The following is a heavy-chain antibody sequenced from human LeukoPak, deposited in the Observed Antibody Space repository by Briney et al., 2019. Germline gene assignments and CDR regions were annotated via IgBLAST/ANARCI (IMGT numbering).Heavy chain of an antibody. CDR3: ARDYKYAFDN. CDR2: IGIDSGNT. V-gene: IGHV3-11*06. Sequence: GGSLRLSCAASGFAFGDYNMNWVRQAPGKGLEWISYIGIDSGNTNYADSVKGRFTISGDKAKNSLYLQMNSLRVEDTAVYYCARDYKYAFDNWGQGTLVTVSS. J-gene: IGHJ4*02. CDR1: GFAFGDYN. D-gene: IGHD5-24*01.